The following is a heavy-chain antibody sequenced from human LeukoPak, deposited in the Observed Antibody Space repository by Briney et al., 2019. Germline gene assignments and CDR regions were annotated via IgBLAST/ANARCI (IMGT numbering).Heavy chain of an antibody. D-gene: IGHD1-26*01. J-gene: IGHJ4*02. CDR2: INAGNGNT. V-gene: IGHV1-3*01. CDR3: AREPPHLSSGSYYLSY. CDR1: GYTFTSYA. Sequence: ASVKVSCKASGYTFTSYAMHWVRQAPGQRLEWMGWINAGNGNTKYSQKFQGRVTITRDTSASTAYMELSSPRSEDTAVYYCAREPPHLSSGSYYLSYWGQGTLVTVSS.